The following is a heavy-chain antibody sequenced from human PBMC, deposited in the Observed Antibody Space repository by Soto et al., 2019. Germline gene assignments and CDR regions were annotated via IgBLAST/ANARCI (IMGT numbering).Heavy chain of an antibody. CDR3: AKDRLRGGFLTTATTNGMDV. Sequence: GGSLRLSCAGSGFTLSDHYIDWVRQAPGKGLEWVALISYDGSNKYYVDSVKGRFTISRDNSKNTLFLQMNSLRAGDTAVYYCAKDRLRGGFLTTATTNGMDVWGQGTTVTVSS. J-gene: IGHJ6*02. CDR1: GFTLSDHY. D-gene: IGHD1-26*01. CDR2: ISYDGSNK. V-gene: IGHV3-30*18.